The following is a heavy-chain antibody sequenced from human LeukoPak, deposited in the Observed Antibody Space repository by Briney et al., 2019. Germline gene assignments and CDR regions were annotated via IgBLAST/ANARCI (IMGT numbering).Heavy chain of an antibody. J-gene: IGHJ6*02. CDR3: TTGGSGSYLGYYYYYGMDV. CDR1: GFTVSNAW. Sequence: GSLRLSCAASGFTVSNAWMSWFRQAPGKGLEWVGRIKSKTDGGTTDYAAPVKGRFTISRDDSKNTLYLQMNSLRTEDTAVYYCTTGGSGSYLGYYYYYGMDVWGQGTTVTVSS. V-gene: IGHV3-15*01. D-gene: IGHD1-26*01. CDR2: IKSKTDGGTT.